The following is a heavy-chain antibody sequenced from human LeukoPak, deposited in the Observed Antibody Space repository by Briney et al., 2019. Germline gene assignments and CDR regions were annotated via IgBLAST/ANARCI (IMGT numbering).Heavy chain of an antibody. CDR3: ARGIVGATTMPVY. CDR1: GYTFTGYY. V-gene: IGHV1-2*02. J-gene: IGHJ4*02. CDR2: INPNSGGT. Sequence: ASVKVSCKASGYTFTGYYMHWVRQAPGQGLEWMGWINPNSGGTNYAQKFQGRVTMTRDTSISTAYMELSRLRSDDTAVYYCARGIVGATTMPVYWGQGTLVTVSS. D-gene: IGHD1-26*01.